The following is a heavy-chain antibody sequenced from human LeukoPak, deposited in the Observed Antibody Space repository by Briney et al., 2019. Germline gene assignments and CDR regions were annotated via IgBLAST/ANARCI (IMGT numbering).Heavy chain of an antibody. CDR2: INTNTGNP. CDR3: VRERITMVRGGLNWFDL. CDR1: GYTFTSYA. V-gene: IGHV7-4-1*02. J-gene: IGHJ5*02. Sequence: ASVKVSCKASGYTFTSYAMNWVRQAPGQGLEWMGWINTNTGNPTYAQGFTGRFVFSLDTSVSTAYLQISSLKAEDTAVYYCVRERITMVRGGLNWFDLRGQGTLVTVSS. D-gene: IGHD3-10*01.